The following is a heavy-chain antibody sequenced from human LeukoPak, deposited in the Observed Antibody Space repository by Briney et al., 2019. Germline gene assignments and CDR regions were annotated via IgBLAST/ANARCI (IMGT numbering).Heavy chain of an antibody. Sequence: ASVKVSCKASGGTFSSYAISWVRQAPGQGLEWMGGIIPIFGTANYAQKFQGRVTITADESTSTAYMELSSLRSEDTAVYYCASHPPGYSSGWYYFDYWGQGTLVTVSS. V-gene: IGHV1-69*13. D-gene: IGHD6-19*01. CDR2: IIPIFGTA. J-gene: IGHJ4*02. CDR3: ASHPPGYSSGWYYFDY. CDR1: GGTFSSYA.